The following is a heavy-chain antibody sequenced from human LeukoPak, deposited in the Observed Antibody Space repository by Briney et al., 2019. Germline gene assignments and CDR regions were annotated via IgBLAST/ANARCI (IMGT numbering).Heavy chain of an antibody. V-gene: IGHV1-8*03. D-gene: IGHD2-21*01. CDR1: GYTFTSYD. CDR3: ARVALILGCLAFDI. J-gene: IGHJ3*02. CDR2: MNPNSGNT. Sequence: GALVKVSCKAAGYTFTSYDINWVRQATGQGLEWMGWMNPNSGNTGYAQKFQGRVTITRNTSISTAYMEMSSLRSEETAVYYCARVALILGCLAFDIWGQGTMVTVSS.